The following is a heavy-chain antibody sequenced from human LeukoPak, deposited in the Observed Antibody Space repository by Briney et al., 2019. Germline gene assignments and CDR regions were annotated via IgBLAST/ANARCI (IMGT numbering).Heavy chain of an antibody. J-gene: IGHJ6*02. CDR2: IYHSGST. V-gene: IGHV4-30-2*01. D-gene: IGHD6-13*01. CDR1: GGSISSGGYS. CDR3: ARARNSSSWYYYYYGMDV. Sequence: PSETLSLTCAVSGGSISSGGYSWSWIRQPPGEGLEWIGYIYHSGSTYYNPSLKSRVTISVDRSKNQFSLKLSSVTAADTAVYYCARARNSSSWYYYYYGMDVWGQGTTVTVSS.